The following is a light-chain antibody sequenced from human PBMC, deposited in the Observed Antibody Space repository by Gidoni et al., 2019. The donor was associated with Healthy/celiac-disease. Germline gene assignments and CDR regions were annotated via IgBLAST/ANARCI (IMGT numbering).Light chain of an antibody. Sequence: IQMTQSPSSLSASVGDRVTLTCRASQSISSYLNWYQQKPGKAPKLLIYAASSLQSGVPSRFSGSGSGTDFTLTISSLQPEDFATYYCQQSYSTPLTFGPXTKVEIK. V-gene: IGKV1-39*01. CDR3: QQSYSTPLT. CDR1: QSISSY. CDR2: AAS. J-gene: IGKJ3*01.